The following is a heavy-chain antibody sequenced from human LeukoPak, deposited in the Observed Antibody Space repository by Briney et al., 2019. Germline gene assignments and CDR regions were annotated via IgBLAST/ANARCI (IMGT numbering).Heavy chain of an antibody. CDR2: ISYDGSNK. D-gene: IGHD3-22*01. CDR1: GFTFSNYA. Sequence: GGSLRLSCAASGFTFSNYAMHWVRQAPGKGLEWVAVISYDGSNKYYADSVKGRFTISRDNSKNTLYLQMNSLRAEDTAVYYCARSNYYDSSGYWSSEFDYWGQGTLVTVSS. CDR3: ARSNYYDSSGYWSSEFDY. J-gene: IGHJ4*02. V-gene: IGHV3-30-3*01.